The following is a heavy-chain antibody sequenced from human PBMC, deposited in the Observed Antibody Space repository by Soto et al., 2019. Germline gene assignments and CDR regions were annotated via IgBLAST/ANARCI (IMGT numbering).Heavy chain of an antibody. CDR1: GGSISSSSYY. J-gene: IGHJ4*02. CDR3: GRLEGLATISYYFDY. Sequence: LSLTCTVPGGSISSSSYYWGWIRQPPGKGLEWIGSIYYSGSTYYNPSLKSRVTISVDKSKNQFSLKLMSLSAADTAVYYCGRLEGLATISYYFDYWGQGALVTVSS. V-gene: IGHV4-39*01. D-gene: IGHD3-9*01. CDR2: IYYSGST.